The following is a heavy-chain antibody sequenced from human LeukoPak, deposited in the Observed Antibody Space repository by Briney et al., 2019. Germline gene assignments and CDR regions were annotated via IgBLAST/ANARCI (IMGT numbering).Heavy chain of an antibody. CDR3: AKGPTYYYDSSGRLGAFDI. D-gene: IGHD3-22*01. CDR1: GFTFDDYA. J-gene: IGHJ3*02. V-gene: IGHV3-9*01. Sequence: GGSLRLSCAASGFTFDDYAMHWVRQTPGKGLEWVPGISWNSGSIGYADSVKGRFTISRDNAKNSLYLQMNSLRAEDTALYYCAKGPTYYYDSSGRLGAFDIWGQGTMVTVSS. CDR2: ISWNSGSI.